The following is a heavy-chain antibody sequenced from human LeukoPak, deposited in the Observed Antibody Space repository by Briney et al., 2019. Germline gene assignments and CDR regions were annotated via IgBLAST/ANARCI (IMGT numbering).Heavy chain of an antibody. J-gene: IGHJ4*02. CDR3: ARRYCSGGSCFSSFDY. D-gene: IGHD2-15*01. CDR1: GGSISSYY. Sequence: SETLSLTCTVSGGSISSYYWSWIRQPPGKGLEWIEYIYYSGSTNYNPSRKGGVTISVTTSRTQSSRKRSSATAADTAVYYCARRYCSGGSCFSSFDYCGPGSPFSVSS. V-gene: IGHV4-59*08. CDR2: IYYSGST.